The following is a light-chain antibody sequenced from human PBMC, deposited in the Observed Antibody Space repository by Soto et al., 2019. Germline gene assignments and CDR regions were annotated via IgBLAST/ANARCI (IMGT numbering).Light chain of an antibody. CDR3: QQDDNLPLT. CDR1: QDISNY. Sequence: DIQMTQSPSSLSASVGDRVTITCQASQDISNYLNWYQQKPGKAPKLLIYDASNLETGVPSRFSGSGSGTDFTFTISSLQPEDIATYYCQQDDNLPLTFGGGTKV. J-gene: IGKJ4*01. V-gene: IGKV1-33*01. CDR2: DAS.